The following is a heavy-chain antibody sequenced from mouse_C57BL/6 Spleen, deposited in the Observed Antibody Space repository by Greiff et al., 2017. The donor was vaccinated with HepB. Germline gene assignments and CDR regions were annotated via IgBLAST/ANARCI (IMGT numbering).Heavy chain of an antibody. D-gene: IGHD1-1*01. J-gene: IGHJ4*01. Sequence: EVKLMESGEGLVKPGGSLKLSCAASGFTFSSYAMSWVRQTPEKRLEWVAYISSGGDYIYYADTVKGRFTISRDNARNTLYLQMSSLKSEDTAMYYCTRTYYGSSPYYAMDYWGQGTSVTVSS. CDR3: TRTYYGSSPYYAMDY. CDR2: ISSGGDYI. CDR1: GFTFSSYA. V-gene: IGHV5-9-1*02.